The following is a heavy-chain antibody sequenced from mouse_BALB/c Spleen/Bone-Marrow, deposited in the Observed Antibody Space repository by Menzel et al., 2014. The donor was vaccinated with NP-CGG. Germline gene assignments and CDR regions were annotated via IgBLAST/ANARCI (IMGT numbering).Heavy chain of an antibody. J-gene: IGHJ3*01. D-gene: IGHD2-4*01. Sequence: EVQLQESGAELVKPGASVKWSCTASGLNIKDTYMHWVKQRPEQGLEWIGRIDPANGNTKYDPKFQGKATITADTSSNTAYLQLSSLTSEDTAVYYCARWGITTGFAYWGQGTLVTVSA. CDR1: GLNIKDTY. V-gene: IGHV14-3*02. CDR3: ARWGITTGFAY. CDR2: IDPANGNT.